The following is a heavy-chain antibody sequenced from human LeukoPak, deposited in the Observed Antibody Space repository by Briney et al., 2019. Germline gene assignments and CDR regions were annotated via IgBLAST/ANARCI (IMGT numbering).Heavy chain of an antibody. D-gene: IGHD1-14*01. CDR1: GYSISFGYY. V-gene: IGHV4-38-2*02. J-gene: IGHJ3*02. CDR3: ARHEWGITNAFDI. CDR2: IYYSGST. Sequence: SETLSLTCTVSGYSISFGYYWGWIRQPPGKGLEWIGSIYYSGSTYYNPSLKSRVTMSVDTSKNQFSLKLSSVTAADTAVYYCARHEWGITNAFDIWGQGTMVTVSS.